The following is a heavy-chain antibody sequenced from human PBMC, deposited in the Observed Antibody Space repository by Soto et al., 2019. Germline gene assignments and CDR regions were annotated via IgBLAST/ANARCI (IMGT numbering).Heavy chain of an antibody. J-gene: IGHJ5*02. CDR2: ISYDGRNE. CDR1: GFTFSSYG. D-gene: IGHD6-19*01. Sequence: HPGGSLRLSCAASGFTFSSYGMHWVRQAPGRGLEWLAFISYDGRNEYYAESEKGRFTISRDNSKNTLYLQMDSLRPEDTAVYYCAKSIAVAAGWFDPWGQGALVTVSS. V-gene: IGHV3-30*18. CDR3: AKSIAVAAGWFDP.